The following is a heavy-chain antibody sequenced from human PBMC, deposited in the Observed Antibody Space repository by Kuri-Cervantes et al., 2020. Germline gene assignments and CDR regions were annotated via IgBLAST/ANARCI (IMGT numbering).Heavy chain of an antibody. V-gene: IGHV4-59*01. CDR2: IYYSGST. Sequence: SETLSLTCTVSGGSISSYYWSWIRQPPGKGLEWIGYIYYSGSTNYNPSLKSRVTISVDTSKNQFSLKLSSVTAADTAVYYCAREKTYGDYPLGAFDIWGQGTTVTVSS. CDR3: AREKTYGDYPLGAFDI. J-gene: IGHJ3*02. CDR1: GGSISSYY. D-gene: IGHD4-17*01.